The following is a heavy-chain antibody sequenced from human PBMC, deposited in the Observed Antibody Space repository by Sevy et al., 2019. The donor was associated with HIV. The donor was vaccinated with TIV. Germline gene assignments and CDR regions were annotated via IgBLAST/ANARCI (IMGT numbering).Heavy chain of an antibody. J-gene: IGHJ4*02. CDR2: IYSGAGT. CDR1: GFTVSSNY. CDR3: AREGCTKPHDY. D-gene: IGHD2-8*01. Sequence: GGSLRLSCAASGFTVSSNYMSWVRQAPGKGLEWVSVIYSGAGTYYADSVKGRFTISRDNSKSSVYLQMNNLRPEDTAVYYCAREGCTKPHDYWGQGTLVTVSS. V-gene: IGHV3-53*01.